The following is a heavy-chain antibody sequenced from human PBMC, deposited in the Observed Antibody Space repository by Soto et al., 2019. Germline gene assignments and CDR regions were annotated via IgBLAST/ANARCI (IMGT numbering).Heavy chain of an antibody. CDR2: IIPVFVTP. CDR3: ARGGATKIAVTNYYAMDV. J-gene: IGHJ6*02. Sequence: QVQLVQSGAEVKKPGSSVKVSCKASGGSLSNYGISWVRQAPGQGLEWMGAIIPVFVTPNYAQKFQHRVTITADDSTTTVHMEVSSRTSEETAVYYGARGGATKIAVTNYYAMDVWGQGTTVTVSS. V-gene: IGHV1-69*12. CDR1: GGSLSNYG. D-gene: IGHD3-22*01.